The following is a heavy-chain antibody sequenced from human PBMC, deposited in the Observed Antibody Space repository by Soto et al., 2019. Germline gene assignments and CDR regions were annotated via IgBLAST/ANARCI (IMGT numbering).Heavy chain of an antibody. D-gene: IGHD3-22*01. J-gene: IGHJ4*02. CDR3: AKGRLSMIRYFDY. V-gene: IGHV3-23*01. Sequence: GGSLRLSCAASGFSFGSYAMAWVRQAPGKGLEWVSGMTNSDGSTSYADSVKGRFTISRDNSKNTLYLQMNALRAGDTAIYYCAKGRLSMIRYFDYWGQGTLVTVSS. CDR1: GFSFGSYA. CDR2: MTNSDGST.